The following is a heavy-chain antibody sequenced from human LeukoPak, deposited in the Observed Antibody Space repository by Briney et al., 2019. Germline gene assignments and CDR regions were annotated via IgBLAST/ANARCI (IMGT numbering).Heavy chain of an antibody. D-gene: IGHD3-10*01. CDR3: ARDESYYGSGSYPGH. CDR1: GGSISSYY. Sequence: SETLSLTCTASGGSISSYYWSWIRQPAGKGLEWIGRIYTSGSTNYNPSLKSRVTMSVDTSKNQFSLKLSSVTAADTAVYYCARDESYYGSGSYPGHWGQGTLVTVSS. V-gene: IGHV4-4*07. J-gene: IGHJ4*02. CDR2: IYTSGST.